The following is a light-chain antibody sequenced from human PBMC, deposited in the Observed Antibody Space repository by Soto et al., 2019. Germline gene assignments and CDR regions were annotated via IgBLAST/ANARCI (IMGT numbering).Light chain of an antibody. CDR2: GAS. V-gene: IGKV3-20*01. CDR1: QSVSSSY. J-gene: IGKJ1*01. Sequence: LTQSPATLSLSPGERATLSCRASQSVSSSYLAWYKKKPGQAPMRLIYGASRRATGRPDRVSGRGSVADYSLTICRLETEDVLVFYGQHYGSSPRTFGQGTKVDIK. CDR3: QHYGSSPRT.